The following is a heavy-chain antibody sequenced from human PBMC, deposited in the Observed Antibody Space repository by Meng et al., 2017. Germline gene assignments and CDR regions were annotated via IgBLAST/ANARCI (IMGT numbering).Heavy chain of an antibody. CDR3: SSQKNTYYDYVWGSYRTFGFDY. J-gene: IGHJ4*02. Sequence: GESLKISCAASGFTFSSYWMSWVRQAPGKGLEWVANIKQDGSEKYYVDSVKGRFTISRDNAKNSLYLQMNSLKAEDPAVYYCSSQKNTYYDYVWGSYRTFGFDYWGQGTLVTVSS. CDR1: GFTFSSYW. CDR2: IKQDGSEK. D-gene: IGHD3-16*02. V-gene: IGHV3-7*01.